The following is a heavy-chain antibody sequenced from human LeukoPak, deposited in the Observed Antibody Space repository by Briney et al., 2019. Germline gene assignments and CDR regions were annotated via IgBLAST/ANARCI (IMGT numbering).Heavy chain of an antibody. CDR2: VYYSGST. D-gene: IGHD3-22*01. CDR1: GGSISSYY. J-gene: IGHJ4*02. CDR3: ARRTDYDTSGYFFDK. Sequence: SETLSLTPTVSGGSISSYYWSWIWPPPGKALECIGYVYYSGSTNYNPSLTSRVTISVDTSKNQIALKLSSVTAADTAVYYCARRTDYDTSGYFFDKWGPGNVLTVSS. V-gene: IGHV4-59*08.